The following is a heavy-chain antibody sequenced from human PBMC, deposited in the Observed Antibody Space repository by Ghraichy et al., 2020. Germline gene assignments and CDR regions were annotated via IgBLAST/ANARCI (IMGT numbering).Heavy chain of an antibody. Sequence: GGSLRLSCAASGFAFSSFTMNWVRQAPGKGLEWVSYISGRSNSIYYADSVKGRFTVSRDNAENSLFLQMDSLRDEDTAVYYCARVVPHYYYYGLDVWGQGTSVLVSS. CDR3: ARVVPHYYYYGLDV. J-gene: IGHJ6*02. CDR2: ISGRSNSI. V-gene: IGHV3-48*02. D-gene: IGHD4/OR15-4a*01. CDR1: GFAFSSFT.